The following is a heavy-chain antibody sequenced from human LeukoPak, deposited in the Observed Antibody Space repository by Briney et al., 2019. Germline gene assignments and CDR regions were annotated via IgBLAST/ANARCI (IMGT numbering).Heavy chain of an antibody. J-gene: IGHJ4*02. D-gene: IGHD3-10*01. CDR1: GGSISSYY. V-gene: IGHV4-59*01. CDR3: ARSYGSGSYFDS. Sequence: SETLSLTCTVSGGSISSYYWSWIRQPPGKGLEWIGYISHSGSTKYNPSLESRVTISIDTSNNQFSLKVRSVTAADTAVYYCARSYGSGSYFDSWGQGTLVTVSS. CDR2: ISHSGST.